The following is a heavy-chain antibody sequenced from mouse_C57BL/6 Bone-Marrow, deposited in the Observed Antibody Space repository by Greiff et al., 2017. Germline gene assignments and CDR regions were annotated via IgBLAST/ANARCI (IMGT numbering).Heavy chain of an antibody. D-gene: IGHD1-1*01. CDR1: GYTFTSYW. CDR3: AKGTYLRGDY. Sequence: VQLQQPGAELVMPGASVKLSCKASGYTFTSYWMHWVKQRPGQGLEWIGEIDPSDSYTNYNQKFKGKSTLTVDKSSSTAYMQLSSLTSEDSAVYYCAKGTYLRGDYWGQGATRTVSS. V-gene: IGHV1-69*01. J-gene: IGHJ2*01. CDR2: IDPSDSYT.